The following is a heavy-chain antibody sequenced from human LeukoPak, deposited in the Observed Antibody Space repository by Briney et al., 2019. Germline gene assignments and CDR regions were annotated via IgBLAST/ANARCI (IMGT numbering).Heavy chain of an antibody. D-gene: IGHD3-10*01. CDR1: GYTFTGYY. V-gene: IGHV1-2*02. J-gene: IGHJ5*02. CDR3: ARDLGRFTMVRGVMRNWFDP. Sequence: ASVKVSCKASGYTFTGYYMHWVRQAPGQGLEWMGWINPNSGGTNYAQKFQGRVTMTRDTSISTAYMELSRLRSDDTAVYYCARDLGRFTMVRGVMRNWFDPWGQGTLVTVSS. CDR2: INPNSGGT.